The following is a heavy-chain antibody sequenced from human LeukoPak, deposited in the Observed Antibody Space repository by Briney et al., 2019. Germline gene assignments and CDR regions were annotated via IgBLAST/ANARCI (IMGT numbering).Heavy chain of an antibody. CDR2: IYTSGST. J-gene: IGHJ4*02. Sequence: SETLSLTRTVSGGSISSYYWSWIRQPAGKGLEWIGRIYTSGSTNYNPSLKSRVTMSVDTSKNQFSLKLSSVTAADTAVYYCAREVGYSSSWYGIYYFDYWGQGTLVTVSS. D-gene: IGHD6-13*01. V-gene: IGHV4-4*07. CDR1: GGSISSYY. CDR3: AREVGYSSSWYGIYYFDY.